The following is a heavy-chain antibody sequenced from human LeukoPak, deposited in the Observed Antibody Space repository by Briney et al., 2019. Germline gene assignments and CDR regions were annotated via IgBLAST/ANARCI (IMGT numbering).Heavy chain of an antibody. V-gene: IGHV3-30*02. CDR3: AKGAWGVYSSSCERDAFDI. CDR1: GFTFSSYG. D-gene: IGHD6-6*01. Sequence: GGSLRLSCAASGFTFSSYGMHWVRQAPGKGLEWVAFRRYDGSKKYYADSVKGRFTISRDNSKNTLYLQMNSLRAEDTAVYYCAKGAWGVYSSSCERDAFDIWGQGTMVTISS. J-gene: IGHJ3*02. CDR2: RRYDGSKK.